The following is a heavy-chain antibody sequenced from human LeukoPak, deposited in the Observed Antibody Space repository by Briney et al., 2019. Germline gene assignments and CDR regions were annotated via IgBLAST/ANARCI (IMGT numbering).Heavy chain of an antibody. CDR3: ARDKSWAAAGSYYYYYGMGV. CDR2: TNPNSGGT. J-gene: IGHJ6*02. Sequence: ASVKVSCKASGYTFTGHYIHWVRQAPGQGLEWMGWTNPNSGGTKYAQKFQGWVTMTRDTSISTAYMELSRLRSDDTAVYYCARDKSWAAAGSYYYYYGMGVWGQGTTVTVSS. D-gene: IGHD6-13*01. CDR1: GYTFTGHY. V-gene: IGHV1-2*04.